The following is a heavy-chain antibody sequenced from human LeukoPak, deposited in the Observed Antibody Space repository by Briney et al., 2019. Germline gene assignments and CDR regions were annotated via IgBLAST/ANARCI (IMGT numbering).Heavy chain of an antibody. CDR2: IYYSGST. CDR3: ARGGDILTGYYSWILDY. J-gene: IGHJ4*02. V-gene: IGHV4-39*07. Sequence: PSETLSLTCTVSGGSISSSSYYWGWIRQPPGKGLEWIGSIYYSGSTYYNPSLKSRVTISVDTSKNQFSLKLSSVTAADTAVYYCARGGDILTGYYSWILDYWGQGTLVTVSS. D-gene: IGHD3-9*01. CDR1: GGSISSSSYY.